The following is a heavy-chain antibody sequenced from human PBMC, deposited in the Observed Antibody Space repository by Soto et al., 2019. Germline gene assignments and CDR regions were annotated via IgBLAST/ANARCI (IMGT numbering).Heavy chain of an antibody. J-gene: IGHJ3*02. Sequence: QVQLQESGPGLVKPSRTLSLTCAVSSGSISSSNWWSWVRQPPGKGLEWIGEIYHSGSTNYNPSLKRRVPISVDKSKHQFSLKLSSVAATDAAVYYWARDRDITMVGANPDAFDIWGQGTMVTVSS. CDR3: ARDRDITMVGANPDAFDI. V-gene: IGHV4-4*02. CDR1: SGSISSSNW. CDR2: IYHSGST. D-gene: IGHD3-10*01.